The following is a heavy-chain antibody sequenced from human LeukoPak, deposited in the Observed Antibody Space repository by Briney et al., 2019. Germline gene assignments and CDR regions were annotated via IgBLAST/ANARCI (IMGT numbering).Heavy chain of an antibody. CDR1: GGSISSSSYY. V-gene: IGHV4-39*01. J-gene: IGHJ4*02. D-gene: IGHD1-26*01. CDR3: ARGIMGPQAGEY. CDR2: IYYGGST. Sequence: SETLSLTCTVSGGSISSSSYYWGWIRQPPGKGLEWIGSIYYGGSTYYNPSLKSRVTISVDTSKNQFSLKLSSVTAADTAVYYCARGIMGPQAGEYWGQGTLVTVSS.